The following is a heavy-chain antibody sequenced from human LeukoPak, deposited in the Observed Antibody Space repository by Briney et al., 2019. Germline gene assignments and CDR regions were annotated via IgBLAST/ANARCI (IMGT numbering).Heavy chain of an antibody. D-gene: IGHD2-2*01. Sequence: QSGGSLRLSCAASGFTFSNYWMHWVRQAPGKGLVWVSRINSDGSSTSYADSVKGRFTISRDNAKNTLYLQMNSLRAEDTAIYYCARDCCSSTSCYLAGVDYWGQGTLVTVSS. CDR3: ARDCCSSTSCYLAGVDY. V-gene: IGHV3-74*01. CDR1: GFTFSNYW. J-gene: IGHJ4*02. CDR2: INSDGSST.